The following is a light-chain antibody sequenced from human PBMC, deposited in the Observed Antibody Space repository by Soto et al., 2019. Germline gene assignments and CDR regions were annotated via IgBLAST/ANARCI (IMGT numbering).Light chain of an antibody. CDR1: QSFSSSY. V-gene: IGKV3-15*01. Sequence: EILMTQSPGTLSLSPGERATLSCRASQSFSSSYLAWYQQKPGQAPRLLIYGASTRATGVPARFSGSGSGAEFTLTISSLQSEDFAVYYCQQYNNWPRTFGQGTRLEIK. J-gene: IGKJ5*01. CDR3: QQYNNWPRT. CDR2: GAS.